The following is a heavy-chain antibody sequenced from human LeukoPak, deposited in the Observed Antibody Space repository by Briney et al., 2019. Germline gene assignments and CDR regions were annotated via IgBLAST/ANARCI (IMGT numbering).Heavy chain of an antibody. J-gene: IGHJ3*02. Sequence: GESLTISCKGSGYRIISYWIAWVRQMPGKGLEWMGNIYLGDSDTTYSPSFQGHVTISADKSISTAYLHWSSLKASDTAIYYCARPTSQTTVTSGDDDAFHIRGRGTMVTVSS. D-gene: IGHD4-17*01. V-gene: IGHV5-51*01. CDR2: IYLGDSDT. CDR1: GYRIISYW. CDR3: ARPTSQTTVTSGDDDAFHI.